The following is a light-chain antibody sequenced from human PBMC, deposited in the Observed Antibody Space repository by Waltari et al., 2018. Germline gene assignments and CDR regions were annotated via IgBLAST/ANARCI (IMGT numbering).Light chain of an antibody. V-gene: IGLV3-19*01. CDR1: RLRRYY. CDR2: GNN. Sequence: SSELTQDPTVSVALGQTVSITCQGDRLRRYYANWYQQRPGPAPRLILYGNNNRPSGIPDRFSGTTSGNTASLTITGAQAEDEADYYCQSRDTTSTRVFGGGTRLTV. CDR3: QSRDTTSTRV. J-gene: IGLJ3*02.